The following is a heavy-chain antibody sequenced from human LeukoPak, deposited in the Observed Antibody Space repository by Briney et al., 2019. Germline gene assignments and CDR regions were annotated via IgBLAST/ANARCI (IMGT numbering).Heavy chain of an antibody. D-gene: IGHD2-15*01. CDR3: AKYCGAASCYSGFDY. V-gene: IGHV3-23*01. J-gene: IGHJ4*02. Sequence: GVSLRLSCAASGFTFSSYVMTWVRQAPGKGLEWVSAISNSGDTTYYADSVKGRFTISRDNSRNTLYLQMNSLRAEDTAIYYCAKYCGAASCYSGFDYWGQGTLVTVSS. CDR2: ISNSGDTT. CDR1: GFTFSSYV.